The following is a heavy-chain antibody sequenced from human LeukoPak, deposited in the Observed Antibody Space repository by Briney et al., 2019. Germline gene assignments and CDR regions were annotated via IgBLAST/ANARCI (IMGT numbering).Heavy chain of an antibody. V-gene: IGHV1-18*01. CDR2: ISAYNGNT. J-gene: IGHJ4*02. CDR3: ARVSYYYDSSGYYGHDY. D-gene: IGHD3-22*01. Sequence: ASVKVSCTASGYTFTSYGISWVRQAPGQGLEWMGWISAYNGNTNYAQKLQGRVTMTTDTSTSTAYMELRSLRSDDTAVYYCARVSYYYDSSGYYGHDYWGQGTLVTVSS. CDR1: GYTFTSYG.